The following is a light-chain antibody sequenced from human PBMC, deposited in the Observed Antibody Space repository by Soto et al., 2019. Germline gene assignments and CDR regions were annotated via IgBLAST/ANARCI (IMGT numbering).Light chain of an antibody. Sequence: DIQMTQSPSSLSASVGDRVTITCQASQDISNYLNWYQQKPGKAPELLIYDASNLETGVPSRFSGSGSGTDFTFTISSLQPEDIATYYCQQYGNLPYTFGQGTKLEIK. CDR3: QQYGNLPYT. J-gene: IGKJ2*01. V-gene: IGKV1-33*01. CDR2: DAS. CDR1: QDISNY.